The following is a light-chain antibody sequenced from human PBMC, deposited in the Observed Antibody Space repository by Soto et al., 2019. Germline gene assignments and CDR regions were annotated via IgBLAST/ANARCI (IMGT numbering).Light chain of an antibody. CDR1: SSDVGGYNY. J-gene: IGLJ1*01. CDR2: EVS. V-gene: IGLV2-14*01. CDR3: SSYTSSSTLV. Sequence: QSALTQPASVSGSPGQSSTISCTGTSSDVGGYNYVSWYQQHPGKAPKLMIYEVSNRPSGISNRFSGSRSGNTASLTISGLQAEDEAEYCCSSYTSSSTLVFGTGTKVTVL.